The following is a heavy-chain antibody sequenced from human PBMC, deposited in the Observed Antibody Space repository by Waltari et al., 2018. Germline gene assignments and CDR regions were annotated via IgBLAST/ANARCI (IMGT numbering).Heavy chain of an antibody. CDR1: GGPFSSYA. J-gene: IGHJ3*02. Sequence: QVPLVQSGAEVKKPGSSVKVSCKASGGPFSSYALSWVRQAPGQGLEWMGGIIPIFGTANYEQKFQGRVTITADESTSTAYMELSSLRSEDTAVYYCARDEAVVTRQDAFDIWGQGTMVTVSS. V-gene: IGHV1-69*01. CDR2: IIPIFGTA. CDR3: ARDEAVVTRQDAFDI. D-gene: IGHD2-21*02.